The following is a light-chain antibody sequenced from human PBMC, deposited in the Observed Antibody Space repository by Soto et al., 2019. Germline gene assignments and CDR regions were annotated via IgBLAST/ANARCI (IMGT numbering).Light chain of an antibody. CDR2: AAY. J-gene: IGKJ5*01. CDR1: QTISNY. CDR3: KKSYNTQIN. V-gene: IGKV1-39*01. Sequence: IQMTQSPSSLSVSLVDRVTITFLASQTISNYLNWYQQKSGRAPELLVYAAYNLQSGVTSRFTGSGSGTHFTLTIRGMEPADFATYFCKKSYNTQINCGNGKRLEIK.